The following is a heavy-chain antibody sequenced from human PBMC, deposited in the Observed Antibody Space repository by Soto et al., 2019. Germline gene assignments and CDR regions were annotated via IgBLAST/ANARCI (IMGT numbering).Heavy chain of an antibody. CDR3: TSHNDFWSGLNFDY. D-gene: IGHD3-3*01. CDR2: IKSKTDGGTT. V-gene: IGHV3-15*01. CDR1: GFTFSNAW. J-gene: IGHJ4*02. Sequence: GGSLRLSCAASGFTFSNAWMSWVRQAPGKGLEWVGRIKSKTDGGTTDYAAPVKGRFTISRDDSKNTLYLQMNSLKTEDTAVYYCTSHNDFWSGLNFDYWGQGTRVTVAS.